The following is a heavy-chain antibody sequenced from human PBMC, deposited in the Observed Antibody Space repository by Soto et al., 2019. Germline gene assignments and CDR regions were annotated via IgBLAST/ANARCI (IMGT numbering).Heavy chain of an antibody. CDR3: ARHLGGSPDY. D-gene: IGHD1-26*01. CDR2: IYYSGST. V-gene: IGHV4-59*08. J-gene: IGHJ4*02. CDR1: GGSFSSSY. Sequence: QVQLQESGPGLVKPSETLSLTCTVSGGSFSSSYWSWIRQPPGKGLEWIRYIYYSGSTNYNPSLKIRVPLSVDTPNHQFSLKLSSVTAADTAVYYCARHLGGSPDYWGQGILVTLSS.